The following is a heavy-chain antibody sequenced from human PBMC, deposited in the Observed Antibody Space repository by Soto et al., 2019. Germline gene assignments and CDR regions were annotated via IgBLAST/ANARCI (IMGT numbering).Heavy chain of an antibody. J-gene: IGHJ6*02. CDR2: IWYDGSNK. CDR3: ARSSRGVIIYYYYGMDA. CDR1: GFTFSSYG. V-gene: IGHV3-33*01. D-gene: IGHD3-10*01. Sequence: GGSLRLSCAASGFTFSSYGMHWVRQAPGKGLEWVAVIWYDGSNKYYADSVKGRFTISRDNSKNTLYLQMNSLRAEDTAVYYCARSSRGVIIYYYYGMDAWGQGTTVTVSS.